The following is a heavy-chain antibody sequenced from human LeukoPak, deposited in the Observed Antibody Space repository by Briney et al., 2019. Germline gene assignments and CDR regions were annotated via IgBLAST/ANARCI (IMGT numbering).Heavy chain of an antibody. Sequence: GASVKASCKASGYTFTGYYMHWVRQAPGQGLEWMGWINPNSGGTNYAQKFQGRVTMTRDTSISTAYMELNSLRSDDTAVYYCARVPGYSGYDLAWDYWGQGTLVTVSS. CDR1: GYTFTGYY. CDR2: INPNSGGT. V-gene: IGHV1-2*02. CDR3: ARVPGYSGYDLAWDY. J-gene: IGHJ4*02. D-gene: IGHD5-12*01.